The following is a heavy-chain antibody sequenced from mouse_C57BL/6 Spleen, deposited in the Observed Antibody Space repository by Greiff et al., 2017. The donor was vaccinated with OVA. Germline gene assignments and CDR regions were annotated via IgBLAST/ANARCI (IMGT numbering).Heavy chain of an antibody. Sequence: EVMLVESGGGLVKPGGSLKLSCAASGFTFSDYGMHWVRQAPEKGLEWVAYISSGSSTIYYADTVKGRFTISRDNAKNTLFLQMTSLRSEDTAMYYCARGNWDAYYFDYWGQGTTLTVSS. CDR2: ISSGSSTI. V-gene: IGHV5-17*01. D-gene: IGHD4-1*01. CDR3: ARGNWDAYYFDY. J-gene: IGHJ2*01. CDR1: GFTFSDYG.